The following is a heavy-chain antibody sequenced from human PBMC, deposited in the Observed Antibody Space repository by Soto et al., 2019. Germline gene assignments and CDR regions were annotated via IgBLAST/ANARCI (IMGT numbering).Heavy chain of an antibody. J-gene: IGHJ4*02. CDR2: ISTYNVDT. CDR1: GYTFSSYV. V-gene: IGHV1-18*01. CDR3: VRGGFAYGYLDY. Sequence: ASVKVSCKTSGYTFSSYVIVWVLQAPGQGLEWMGWISTYNVDTKYADKFQGRLTMSSDTSTTTAFMELRRLRSDDTAVYYCVRGGFAYGYLDYWGQGTLVTVSS. D-gene: IGHD5-18*01.